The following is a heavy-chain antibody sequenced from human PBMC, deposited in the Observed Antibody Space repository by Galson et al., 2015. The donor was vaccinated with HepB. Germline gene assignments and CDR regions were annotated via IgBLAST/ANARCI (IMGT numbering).Heavy chain of an antibody. CDR1: GGTFSSYA. CDR3: ARGGYSSSGADWFDP. CDR2: IVPILGIS. V-gene: IGHV1-69*04. Sequence: SVKVSCKASGGTFSSYAISWVRQAPGQGLEWMARIVPILGISKYAQKFQGRVTITADKSTGTAYMELSSLRSEDTAAYYCARGGYSSSGADWFDPWGQGTLVTVSS. D-gene: IGHD6-13*01. J-gene: IGHJ5*02.